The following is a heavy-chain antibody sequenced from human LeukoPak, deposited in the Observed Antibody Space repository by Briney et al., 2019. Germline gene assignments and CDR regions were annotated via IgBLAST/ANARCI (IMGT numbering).Heavy chain of an antibody. CDR1: GFIFSTYG. CDR2: IWYDGSNE. J-gene: IGHJ3*01. CDR3: ASSTVTTRGVGDFDL. Sequence: GTSLRLSCEASGFIFSTYGMNWVRQAPGKGLEWVAIIWYDGSNEYYADSVKGRFSISRDNSKRTLYLEMNSLRADDTAIYYCASSTVTTRGVGDFDLWGHGTWVTVSS. V-gene: IGHV3-33*01. D-gene: IGHD4-17*01.